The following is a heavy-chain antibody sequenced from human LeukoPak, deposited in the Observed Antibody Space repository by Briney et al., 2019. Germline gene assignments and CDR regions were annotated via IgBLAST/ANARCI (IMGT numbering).Heavy chain of an antibody. Sequence: GGSLRLSCSASGFPFSSYAMHWVRQAPGKGLEYVSAISDSGGSTYYADSVKGRFTISRDNSKNTLFLQMNSLRAEDTAIYYCAKDAIGDSSGHYWWEFDYRGQGTLVTVSS. CDR3: AKDAIGDSSGHYWWEFDY. CDR2: ISDSGGST. J-gene: IGHJ4*02. V-gene: IGHV3-64*04. D-gene: IGHD3-22*01. CDR1: GFPFSSYA.